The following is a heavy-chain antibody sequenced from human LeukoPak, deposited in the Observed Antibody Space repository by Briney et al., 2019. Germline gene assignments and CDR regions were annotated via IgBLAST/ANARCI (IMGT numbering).Heavy chain of an antibody. Sequence: PGGSLRLSCAASGFTFSSYAMSWVRQAPGKGLEWVSAISGSGGSTYYADSVKGRFTISRDNSKNTLYLQMNSLRAEDTAVYYCAKDSIVFGGSYQEESTPWGQGTLVTVSS. D-gene: IGHD1-26*01. CDR1: GFTFSSYA. CDR2: ISGSGGST. CDR3: AKDSIVFGGSYQEESTP. V-gene: IGHV3-23*01. J-gene: IGHJ5*02.